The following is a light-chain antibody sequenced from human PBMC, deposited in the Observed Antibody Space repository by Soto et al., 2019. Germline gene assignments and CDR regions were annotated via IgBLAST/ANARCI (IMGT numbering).Light chain of an antibody. J-gene: IGKJ2*01. CDR1: QGMSSY. Sequence: DIQLTQSPSFLSASVGDRVTITCRASQGMSSYLAWYQQKPGKAPKLLIYAASTLQSGVPSRFSGSGSGTEFTLTISSLQPEDCATYYCQQLESYPRYTFGQGMKLEIK. CDR3: QQLESYPRYT. V-gene: IGKV1-9*01. CDR2: AAS.